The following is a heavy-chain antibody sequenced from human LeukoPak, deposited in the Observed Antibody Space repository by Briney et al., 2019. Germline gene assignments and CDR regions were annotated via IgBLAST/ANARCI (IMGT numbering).Heavy chain of an antibody. CDR2: ISSSSSTI. CDR1: GFTFSSYS. CDR3: ARGGRSEFINNYGDGGYFDY. D-gene: IGHD4-11*01. J-gene: IGHJ4*02. Sequence: QTGGSLRLSCAASGFTFSSYSMNWVRQAPGKGLEWVSYISSSSSTIYYADSVKGRFTISRDNSKNTLYLQMNSLRAEDTAVYYCARGGRSEFINNYGDGGYFDYWGQGTLVTVSP. V-gene: IGHV3-48*01.